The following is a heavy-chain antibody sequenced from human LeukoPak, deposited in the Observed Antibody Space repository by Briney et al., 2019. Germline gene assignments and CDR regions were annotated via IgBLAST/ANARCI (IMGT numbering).Heavy chain of an antibody. V-gene: IGHV3-23*01. Sequence: GGSLRLSCAASGFTFSSYAMSWVRQAPGKGLEWVSTISGSSGSTYYADSVKDRFTISRDNSKNTLYLQMNSLRAEDTAVYYCAKFSSGWYVDYWGQGTLVTVSS. J-gene: IGHJ4*02. CDR3: AKFSSGWYVDY. D-gene: IGHD6-19*01. CDR2: ISGSSGST. CDR1: GFTFSSYA.